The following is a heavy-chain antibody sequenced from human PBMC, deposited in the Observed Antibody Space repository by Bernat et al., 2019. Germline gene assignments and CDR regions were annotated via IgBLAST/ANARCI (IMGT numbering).Heavy chain of an antibody. D-gene: IGHD4-17*01. Sequence: EVQLVESGGGLVQPGGSLRLSCSASGFTFSSYAMHWVRQAPGKGLEYVSAISSNGGSTYYADSVKGRFTISRDNSKNTLYLQMSSLRAEDTAVYYRVNRNDYGDYDWSVDVWGQGTTVTVSS. CDR2: ISSNGGST. J-gene: IGHJ6*02. V-gene: IGHV3-64D*06. CDR1: GFTFSSYA. CDR3: VNRNDYGDYDWSVDV.